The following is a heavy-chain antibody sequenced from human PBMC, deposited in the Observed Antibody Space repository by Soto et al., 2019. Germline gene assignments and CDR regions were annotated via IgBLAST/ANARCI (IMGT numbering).Heavy chain of an antibody. CDR3: ARVPRRGSSPRHY. CDR2: IYHSGST. CDR1: GGSISSSNW. D-gene: IGHD6-6*01. Sequence: QVQLQESGPGLVKPSGTLSLTCAVSGGSISSSNWWSWVRQPPGKGLEWIGEIYHSGSTNYNPSLKSRVTISVEKSKNQFSLKLSSVTAADPAVYYCARVPRRGSSPRHYWGQGTLVTVSS. V-gene: IGHV4-4*02. J-gene: IGHJ4*02.